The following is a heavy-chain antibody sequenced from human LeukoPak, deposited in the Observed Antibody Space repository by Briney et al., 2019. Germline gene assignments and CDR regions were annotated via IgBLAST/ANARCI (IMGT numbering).Heavy chain of an antibody. CDR1: GGSISSSSYY. CDR3: ARDYVLRYFDWYSSYYYYYYMDV. J-gene: IGHJ6*03. D-gene: IGHD3-9*01. Sequence: SETLSLTCTVSGGSISSSSYYWGWIRQPPGKGLEWIGSIYYSGSTYYNPSLKSRVTISVDTSKNQFSLKLSSVTAADTAVYYCARDYVLRYFDWYSSYYYYYYMDVWGKGTTVTVSS. CDR2: IYYSGST. V-gene: IGHV4-39*07.